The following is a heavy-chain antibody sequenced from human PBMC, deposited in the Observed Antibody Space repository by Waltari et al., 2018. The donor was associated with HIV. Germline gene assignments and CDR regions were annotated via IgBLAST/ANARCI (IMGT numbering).Heavy chain of an antibody. D-gene: IGHD2-2*02. CDR3: ARGGHCSGISCYTGDYSYGLDV. CDR2: INTDGSST. Sequence: EVQLVESGGGLVQPGGSLRLSCAASGFTFGTYWIPWVRQAPGKGRVWVSRINTDGSSTSYADSVKGRFTISRDNAKNTLYLQMNSLRAEDTAVYYCARGGHCSGISCYTGDYSYGLDVWGQGTTVTVSS. CDR1: GFTFGTYW. V-gene: IGHV3-74*01. J-gene: IGHJ6*02.